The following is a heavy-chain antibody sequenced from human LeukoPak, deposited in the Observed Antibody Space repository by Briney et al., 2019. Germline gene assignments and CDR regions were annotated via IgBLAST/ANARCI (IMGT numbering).Heavy chain of an antibody. CDR3: ARGAAVAEPDY. V-gene: IGHV1-8*03. J-gene: IGHJ4*02. CDR2: MNPNSGNT. D-gene: IGHD6-19*01. CDR1: GGTFSSYA. Sequence: ASVKVSCKASGGTFSSYAISWVRQATGQGLEWMGWMNPNSGNTGYAQKFQGRVTITRNTSISTAYMELSSLRSEDTAVYYCARGAAVAEPDYWGQGTLVTVSS.